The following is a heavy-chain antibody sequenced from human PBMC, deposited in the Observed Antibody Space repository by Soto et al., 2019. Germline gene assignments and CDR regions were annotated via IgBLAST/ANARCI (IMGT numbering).Heavy chain of an antibody. D-gene: IGHD6-19*01. V-gene: IGHV3-23*01. CDR1: GFTFSTCA. J-gene: IGHJ4*02. Sequence: EVQLLESGGGLVQPEGSLRVSCAASGFTFSTCAMSWVRQAPGKGLEWVAAIGGSGGDTYYADSVKGRFTISRDNSKNTLFLQMSSLTAEDTAVDYCAKAIGSGWSKNDYWGQGTLVTVSS. CDR2: IGGSGGDT. CDR3: AKAIGSGWSKNDY.